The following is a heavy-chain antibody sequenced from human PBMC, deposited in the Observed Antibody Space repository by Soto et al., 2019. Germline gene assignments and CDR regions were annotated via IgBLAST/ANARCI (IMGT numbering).Heavy chain of an antibody. Sequence: LALSCAASVFTFSIYVMHWVRQAPVKGLEWVAFIWHDGGNKFYAESVKGRFTISRDNSKNTLYLQMTSLSAEDTAMYYCARDGDVNTGFGKDYWGQGTLVTVSS. CDR2: IWHDGGNK. D-gene: IGHD3-16*01. CDR3: ARDGDVNTGFGKDY. CDR1: VFTFSIYV. J-gene: IGHJ4*02. V-gene: IGHV3-33*01.